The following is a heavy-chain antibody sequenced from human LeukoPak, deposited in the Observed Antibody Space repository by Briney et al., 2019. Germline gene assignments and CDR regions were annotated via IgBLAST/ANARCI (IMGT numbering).Heavy chain of an antibody. CDR2: ISGGGGST. CDR3: AKENWVYNWKYDSSGSGINY. CDR1: GSGFIFSNYG. J-gene: IGHJ4*02. D-gene: IGHD3-22*01. Sequence: GGSLRLSCAASGSGFIFSNYGMRWVRQAPGKGLEWVSAISGGGGSTYSADSVMGRFTISRDNSKTTLYLQINSLRAEDTAVYYCAKENWVYNWKYDSSGSGINYWGQGTRVTVSS. V-gene: IGHV3-23*01.